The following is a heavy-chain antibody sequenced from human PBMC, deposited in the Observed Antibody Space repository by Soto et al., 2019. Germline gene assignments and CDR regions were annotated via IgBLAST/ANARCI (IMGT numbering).Heavy chain of an antibody. V-gene: IGHV4-31*03. CDR2: IYDSVNT. J-gene: IGHJ4*02. Sequence: SETLSLTCTVSGDSLSSGGHYWSWIRQHPGKGLEWIGHIYDSVNTYYSPSLRSRVTISADMSKNQFSLNLRSVTAADTAVYYCARVDHRGYFAILTDYWGQGSLVTVSS. CDR1: GDSLSSGGHY. D-gene: IGHD3-9*01. CDR3: ARVDHRGYFAILTDY.